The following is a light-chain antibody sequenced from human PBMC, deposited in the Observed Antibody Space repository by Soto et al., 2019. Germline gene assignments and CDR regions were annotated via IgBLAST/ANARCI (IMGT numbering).Light chain of an antibody. CDR1: QSVSSN. Sequence: EIVMTQSPATLSVSPGDSATLSCRASQSVSSNLAWYQQKPGQAPRLLIYGASTRATGIPATFSGSGSGTEFTLTISSLQSEDFAVYYCQQYNNWPPITFGQGTRREIK. V-gene: IGKV3-15*01. CDR2: GAS. CDR3: QQYNNWPPIT. J-gene: IGKJ5*01.